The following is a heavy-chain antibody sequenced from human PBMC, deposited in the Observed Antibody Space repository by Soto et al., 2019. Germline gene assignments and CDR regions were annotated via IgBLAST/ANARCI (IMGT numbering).Heavy chain of an antibody. D-gene: IGHD6-19*01. V-gene: IGHV3-21*01. CDR3: ARDGSEGSGEIAYYYYMDV. CDR1: GFTFSSYT. J-gene: IGHJ6*03. CDR2: ITSSGSSI. Sequence: EVQLVESGGGLVQPGGSLRLSCTTSGFTFSSYTMNWVRQAPGKGLEWVSSITSSGSSIYYGDSVRGRFTISRDNANGKNSLYLQMNSLRVEDTAVYYCARDGSEGSGEIAYYYYMDVWGTGTTVTVSS.